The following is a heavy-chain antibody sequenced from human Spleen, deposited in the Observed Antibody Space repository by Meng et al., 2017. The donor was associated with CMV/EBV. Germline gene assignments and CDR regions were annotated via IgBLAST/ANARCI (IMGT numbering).Heavy chain of an antibody. D-gene: IGHD5-24*01. CDR2: ISAIDDST. Sequence: GESLKISCAASGFTFDSYTMSWVRHAAGKGLECVALISAIDDSTYYADSVKGRFTISRDNSNNMVSLEMHSLSSEDTAIYYCAKTLDGYGGQDYWGQGTLVTVSS. CDR1: GFTFDSYT. CDR3: AKTLDGYGGQDY. J-gene: IGHJ4*02. V-gene: IGHV3-23*01.